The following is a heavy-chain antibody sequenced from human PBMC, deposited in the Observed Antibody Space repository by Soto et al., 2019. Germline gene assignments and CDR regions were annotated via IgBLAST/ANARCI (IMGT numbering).Heavy chain of an antibody. CDR2: ISSSSSST. Sequence: GGSLRLSCAASGFTFSDYYMSWIRQAPGKGLEWVSYISSSSSSTNYADSVKGRFTISRDNAKNSLYLQMNSLRAEDKAVCYCARALVGGAKTHAFDIWGQGTMVTVSS. CDR1: GFTFSDYY. CDR3: ARALVGGAKTHAFDI. V-gene: IGHV3-11*06. D-gene: IGHD1-26*01. J-gene: IGHJ3*02.